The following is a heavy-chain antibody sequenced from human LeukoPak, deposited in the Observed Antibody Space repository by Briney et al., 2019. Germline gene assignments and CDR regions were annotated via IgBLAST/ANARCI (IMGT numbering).Heavy chain of an antibody. CDR3: ARTGWELLMNDY. D-gene: IGHD1-26*01. Sequence: GESLKISCKASGYTFTGYYMHWVRQAPGQGLEWMGWINPNSGGTNYAQKFQGRVTMTRDTSISTAYMELSRLRSDDTAVYYCARTGWELLMNDYWGQGTLVTVSS. CDR2: INPNSGGT. CDR1: GYTFTGYY. V-gene: IGHV1-2*02. J-gene: IGHJ4*02.